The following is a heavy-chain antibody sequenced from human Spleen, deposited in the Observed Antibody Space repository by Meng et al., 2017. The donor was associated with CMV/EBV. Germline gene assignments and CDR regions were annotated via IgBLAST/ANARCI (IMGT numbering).Heavy chain of an antibody. V-gene: IGHV1-2*02. D-gene: IGHD3-22*01. J-gene: IGHJ5*02. CDR1: GYTFTGYY. CDR3: ARGDYYDSRGGNWFDP. Sequence: ASVKVSCKASGYTFTGYYMHWVRQAPGQGLERMGWINPNSGGTNYAQKFQGRVTMTRDTSISTAYMELSRLRSDDTAVYYCARGDYYDSRGGNWFDPWGQGTLVTVSS. CDR2: INPNSGGT.